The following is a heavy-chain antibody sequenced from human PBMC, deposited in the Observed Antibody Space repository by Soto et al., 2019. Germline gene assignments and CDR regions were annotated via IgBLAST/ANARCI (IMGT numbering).Heavy chain of an antibody. CDR3: AKRASGGYYDFWSGPEGNWFDP. D-gene: IGHD3-3*01. Sequence: GGSLRLSCAASGFTFSSYAMSWVRQAPGKGLEWVSAISGSGGSTYYADSVKGRFTISRDNSKNTLYLQMNSLRAEDTAVYYCAKRASGGYYDFWSGPEGNWFDPWGQGTLVTVSS. V-gene: IGHV3-23*01. J-gene: IGHJ5*02. CDR2: ISGSGGST. CDR1: GFTFSSYA.